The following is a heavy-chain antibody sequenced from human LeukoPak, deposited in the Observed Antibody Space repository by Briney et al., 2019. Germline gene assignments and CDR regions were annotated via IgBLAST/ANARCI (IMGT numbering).Heavy chain of an antibody. D-gene: IGHD6-19*01. Sequence: GGSLRLSCAASGFTFSSYSMNWVRQAPGKGLEWVSSISSSSSYIYYADSVKGRFTISRDNAKNSLYLQMNSLRAEDTAVYYCARAGSSAWEYYFDFWGQGTLVTVSS. V-gene: IGHV3-21*04. J-gene: IGHJ4*02. CDR2: ISSSSSYI. CDR1: GFTFSSYS. CDR3: ARAGSSAWEYYFDF.